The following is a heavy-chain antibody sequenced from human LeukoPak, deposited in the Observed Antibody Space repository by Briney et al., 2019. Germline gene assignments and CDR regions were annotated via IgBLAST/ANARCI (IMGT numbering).Heavy chain of an antibody. Sequence: GSLRLSCAASGFTVSSNYMSWVRQAPGKGLEWIGSIYYSGSTYYNWSLKSRATISVDTSKNQFSLKLNSVTAADTAVYYCARVETPAQLPPDNWGQGTLVTVSS. J-gene: IGHJ4*02. V-gene: IGHV4-39*07. CDR1: GFTVSSNY. CDR3: ARVETPAQLPPDN. CDR2: IYYSGST. D-gene: IGHD1-1*01.